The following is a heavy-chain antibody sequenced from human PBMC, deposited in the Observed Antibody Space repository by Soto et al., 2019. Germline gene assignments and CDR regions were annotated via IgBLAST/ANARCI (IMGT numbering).Heavy chain of an antibody. J-gene: IGHJ4*02. CDR2: ISSSGVTT. CDR1: GFTFSSYA. CDR3: AKQGYLKKWLVRGYFDY. V-gene: IGHV3-23*01. D-gene: IGHD6-19*01. Sequence: GGTLRLSCAASGFTFSSYAMSWVRQAPGKGLEWVSAISSSGVTTYYADSVKGRFIISRDNSKNTLYLQMNSLRAEDTAVYYCAKQGYLKKWLVRGYFDYRGQGPLGTVSS.